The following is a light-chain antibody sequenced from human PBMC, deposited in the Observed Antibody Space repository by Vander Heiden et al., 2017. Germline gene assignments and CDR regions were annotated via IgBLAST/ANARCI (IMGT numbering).Light chain of an antibody. CDR2: ASS. CDR3: QQLNSSPF. J-gene: IGKJ4*01. V-gene: IGKV1-9*01. CDR1: QGISSY. Sequence: DIQLTQSPSFLSASVGDRVTITCRASQGISSYLSWYQQKPGTAPKLLFYASSTLQSGVPSMFSGSGSGTEFTLTISSLQPEYFATYCCQQLNSSPFFGGGTKVEIK.